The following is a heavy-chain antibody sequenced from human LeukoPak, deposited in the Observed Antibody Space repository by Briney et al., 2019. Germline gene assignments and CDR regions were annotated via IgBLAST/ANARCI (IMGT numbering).Heavy chain of an antibody. CDR1: GFTVSSNY. J-gene: IGHJ4*02. D-gene: IGHD3-10*01. CDR2: IYSGGST. Sequence: GGSLRLSWAASGFTVSSNYMSWVRQAPGKGLEWVSVIYSGGSTYYADSVKGRFTISRDNSKNTLYLQMNSLRAEDTAVYYCARALWFGELLEYYFDYWGQGTLVTVSS. CDR3: ARALWFGELLEYYFDY. V-gene: IGHV3-66*01.